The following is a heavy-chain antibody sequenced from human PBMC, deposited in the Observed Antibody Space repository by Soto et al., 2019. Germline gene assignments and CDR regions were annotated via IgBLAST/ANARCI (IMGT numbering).Heavy chain of an antibody. V-gene: IGHV4-30-4*01. J-gene: IGHJ6*02. CDR1: GGSISSGDYY. Sequence: SETLSLTCTVSGGSISSGDYYWSWIRQPPGKGLEWIGYIYYSGSTYYNPSLESRVTISVDTSKNQFSLKLSSVTAADTAVYYCARSFWSGYSSPYGMDVWGQGTTVTVSS. CDR2: IYYSGST. D-gene: IGHD3-3*01. CDR3: ARSFWSGYSSPYGMDV.